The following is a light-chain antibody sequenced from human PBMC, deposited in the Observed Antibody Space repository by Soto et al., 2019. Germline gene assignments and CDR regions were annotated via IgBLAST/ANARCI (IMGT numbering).Light chain of an antibody. CDR1: SSDVGSYNL. Sequence: QSVLTQSASVSGSPGQSITISCTGTSSDVGSYNLVSWYQQHPGKAPKLMIYEVSKRPSGVSNRFSGSKSGNTASLTISGLQAEDEADYYCCSYAGSSTYVVFGGGTKLTVL. V-gene: IGLV2-23*02. CDR3: CSYAGSSTYVV. CDR2: EVS. J-gene: IGLJ2*01.